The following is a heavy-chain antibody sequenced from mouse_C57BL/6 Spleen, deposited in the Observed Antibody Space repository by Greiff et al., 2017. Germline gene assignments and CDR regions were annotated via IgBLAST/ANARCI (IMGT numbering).Heavy chain of an antibody. CDR1: GYTFTDYE. V-gene: IGHV1-15*01. J-gene: IGHJ1*03. D-gene: IGHD1-1*01. CDR3: TRTALLRYQGYFDV. CDR2: IDPETGGT. Sequence: VKLQESGAELVRPGASVTLSCKASGYTFTDYEMHWVKQTPVHGLEWIGAIDPETGGTAYNQKFKGKAILTADKSSSTAYMELRSLTSEDSAVYYCTRTALLRYQGYFDVWGTGTTVTVSS.